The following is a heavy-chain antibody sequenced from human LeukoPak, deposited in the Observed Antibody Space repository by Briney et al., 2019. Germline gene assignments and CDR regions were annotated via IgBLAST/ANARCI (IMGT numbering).Heavy chain of an antibody. D-gene: IGHD6-19*01. CDR2: ICGSGGCT. CDR1: GFTFNTYA. J-gene: IGHJ4*02. CDR3: AKTTVGYSSGRYPGWPADC. V-gene: IGHV3-23*01. Sequence: GGSLRLSYEASGFTFNTYAIYWVRQAPGKGLEWVSGICGSGGCTYYADSVKGRFTISRDNSKNTVYLQMNSLTADDTAVYYCAKTTVGYSSGRYPGWPADCWGQGTLVTVSS.